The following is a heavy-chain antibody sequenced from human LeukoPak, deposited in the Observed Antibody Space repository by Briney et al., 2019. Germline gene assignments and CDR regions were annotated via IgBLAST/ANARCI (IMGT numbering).Heavy chain of an antibody. D-gene: IGHD5-12*01. V-gene: IGHV3-48*02. CDR3: GTGIVATISSY. J-gene: IGHJ4*02. Sequence: GGSLRLPCAAAGFTFDNYGTSWVRQAPGKGLEWVSYISRSSSAIYYAASMQGRFTISRDNAKNSLYLQMNSLRDEDTAVYYCGTGIVATISSYWGQGTLVTVSS. CDR1: GFTFDNYG. CDR2: ISRSSSAI.